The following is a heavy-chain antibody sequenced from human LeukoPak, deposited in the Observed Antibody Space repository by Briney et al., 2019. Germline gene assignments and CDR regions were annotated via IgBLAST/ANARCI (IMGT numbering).Heavy chain of an antibody. D-gene: IGHD3-22*01. CDR2: INHSGST. CDR1: GVSFSSCY. V-gene: IGHV4-34*01. CDR3: AFSSAYQQH. J-gene: IGHJ1*01. Sequence: SETLSLTCAVYGVSFSSCYWSWIRQPPGKGLEWIGEINHSGSTDYNPSLKSRVTISVDTSKNQFSLKLSSVTAADTAVYYCAFSSAYQQHWGQGTLVTVSS.